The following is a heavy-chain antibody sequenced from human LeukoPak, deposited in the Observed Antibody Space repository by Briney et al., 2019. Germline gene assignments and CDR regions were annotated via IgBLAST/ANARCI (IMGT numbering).Heavy chain of an antibody. CDR1: GGSISSGGYS. CDR2: IYHSGST. Sequence: SETLSLTCAVSGGSISSGGYSWSWIRRPPGKGLEWIGYIYHSGSTYYNPSLKSRVTISVDRSKNQFSLKLSSVTAADTAVYYCARGPTRALIMVRGVIYFDYWGQGTLVTVSS. CDR3: ARGPTRALIMVRGVIYFDY. J-gene: IGHJ4*02. V-gene: IGHV4-30-2*01. D-gene: IGHD3-10*01.